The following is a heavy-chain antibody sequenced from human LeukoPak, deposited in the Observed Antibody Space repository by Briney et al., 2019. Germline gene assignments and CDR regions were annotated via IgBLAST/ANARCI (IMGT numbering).Heavy chain of an antibody. D-gene: IGHD6-13*01. V-gene: IGHV3-33*01. CDR2: IWDDGGTK. Sequence: SGGSLRLSCVVSGFTFSSYGMHWVRQAPGKGLEWVAVIWDDGGTKYYSDSVKGRFTISRDNSKSTLYLEMNSLRVEDTAVYYCARAAAATGGSLDSWGQGALVTVSS. CDR1: GFTFSSYG. J-gene: IGHJ4*02. CDR3: ARAAAATGGSLDS.